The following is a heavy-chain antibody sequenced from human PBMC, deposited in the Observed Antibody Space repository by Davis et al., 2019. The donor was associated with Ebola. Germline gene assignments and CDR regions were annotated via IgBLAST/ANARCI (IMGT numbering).Heavy chain of an antibody. J-gene: IGHJ4*02. CDR1: GYPFTGYN. Sequence: ASVKVSRMASGYPFTGYNLHWVRQAPGQGLEWMGRIISNSGGTNYAQKFQGRVTMTRDTSISTVYMELSSLRYDDTADYYCARGHNYAHEYWGQGTLVTVSS. D-gene: IGHD4-11*01. CDR3: ARGHNYAHEY. CDR2: IISNSGGT. V-gene: IGHV1-2*06.